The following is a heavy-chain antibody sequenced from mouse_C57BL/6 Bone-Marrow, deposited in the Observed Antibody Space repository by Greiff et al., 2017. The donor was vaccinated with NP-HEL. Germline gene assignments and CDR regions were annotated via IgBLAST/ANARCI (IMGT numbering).Heavy chain of an antibody. CDR2: INPYNGGT. CDR1: GYTFTDYY. Sequence: EVKLQESGPVLVKPGASVKMSCKASGYTFTDYYMNWVKQSHGKSLEWIGVINPYNGGTSYNQKFKGKATLTVDKSSSTAYMELNSLTSEDSAVYYCARGTLDYWGQGTTLTVSS. J-gene: IGHJ2*01. CDR3: ARGTLDY. V-gene: IGHV1-19*01.